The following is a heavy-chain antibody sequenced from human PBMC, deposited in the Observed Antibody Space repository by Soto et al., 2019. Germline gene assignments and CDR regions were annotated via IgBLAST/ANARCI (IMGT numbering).Heavy chain of an antibody. J-gene: IGHJ4*02. Sequence: QVQLQESGPGLVKPSQTLSLTCTVSGGSISSGDYYWSWIRQPPGKGLEWIGYIYYSGSTYYNPSLKSLVTISVDTSKNQFSLKLSSVTAADTAVYYCARGSYYYDSSGYYHYWGQVTLVTVSS. D-gene: IGHD3-22*01. CDR1: GGSISSGDYY. V-gene: IGHV4-30-4*01. CDR2: IYYSGST. CDR3: ARGSYYYDSSGYYHY.